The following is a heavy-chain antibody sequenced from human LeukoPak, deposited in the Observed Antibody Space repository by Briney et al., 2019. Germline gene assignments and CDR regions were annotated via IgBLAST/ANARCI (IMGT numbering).Heavy chain of an antibody. CDR1: GFTFSSYA. J-gene: IGHJ4*02. D-gene: IGHD3-10*01. CDR3: AKVTYYYGSGSEYYLDY. V-gene: IGHV3-23*01. CDR2: ISGSGGST. Sequence: GGSLRLSCAASGFTFSSYAMSWVRQAPGKGLEWVSAISGSGGSTYYADSVKGRFTISRDNSKNTLYLQMNSLRAEDTAVYYCAKVTYYYGSGSEYYLDYWGQGTLVTVSS.